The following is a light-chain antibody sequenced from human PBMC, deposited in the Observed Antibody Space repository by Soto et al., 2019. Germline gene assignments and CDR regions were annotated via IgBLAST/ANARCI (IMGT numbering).Light chain of an antibody. J-gene: IGKJ1*01. V-gene: IGKV1-39*01. CDR2: AAS. CDR1: QDISSY. Sequence: DIQLTQSPSFLSASVGDRVTITCRASQDISSYLAWYQQNPGKAPKLLIYAASNLQSGVPSRFSGSGSGTDFTLTISSLQPEDFATYYCQQSYSTPRTFGQGTKVDIK. CDR3: QQSYSTPRT.